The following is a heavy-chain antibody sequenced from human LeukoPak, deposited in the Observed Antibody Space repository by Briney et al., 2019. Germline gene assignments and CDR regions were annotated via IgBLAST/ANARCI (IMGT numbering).Heavy chain of an antibody. D-gene: IGHD2-2*01. CDR2: ISAYNGNT. CDR1: GYTFTSYG. CDR3: ARVRHCSSTSCYADDY. V-gene: IGHV1-18*01. J-gene: IGHJ4*02. Sequence: ASVKVSCKASGYTFTSYGISWVRQAPGQGLEWMGWISAYNGNTNYAQKLQGRVTMTTDTSTSTAYMELSSLRSEDTAVYYCARVRHCSSTSCYADDYWGQGTLVTVSS.